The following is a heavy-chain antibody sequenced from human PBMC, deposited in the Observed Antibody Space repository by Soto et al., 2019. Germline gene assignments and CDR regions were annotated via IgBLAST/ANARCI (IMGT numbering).Heavy chain of an antibody. Sequence: EVQLVESGGGLVQPGGSLRLSCAASGFTFSSYWMHWVRQAPGKGLVWVSRINSDGSSTSYADSVKGRFTMSRDNAKNTLYLQMNSLRPEDTAVYYCAIRASYYDSSGYFDYWGQGTLVTVSS. J-gene: IGHJ4*02. V-gene: IGHV3-74*01. CDR2: INSDGSST. CDR3: AIRASYYDSSGYFDY. CDR1: GFTFSSYW. D-gene: IGHD3-22*01.